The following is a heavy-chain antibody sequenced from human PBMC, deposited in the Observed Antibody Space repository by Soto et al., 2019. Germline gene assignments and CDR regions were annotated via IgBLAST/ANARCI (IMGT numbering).Heavy chain of an antibody. J-gene: IGHJ5*02. V-gene: IGHV4-59*01. CDR2: IYYSGSA. Sequence: SETLCLTSTVAGGSISSYYGSWIRQPPGKGLEWIGYIYYSGSAYYNPSLKSRVTMSVDTSRNQLSLQLNSVTAADTAVYYCARESAGSGKNNWFDPWGQGTQVTVSS. CDR3: ARESAGSGKNNWFDP. D-gene: IGHD3-10*01. CDR1: GGSISSYY.